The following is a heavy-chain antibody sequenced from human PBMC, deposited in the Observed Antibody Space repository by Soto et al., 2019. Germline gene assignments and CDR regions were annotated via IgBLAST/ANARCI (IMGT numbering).Heavy chain of an antibody. CDR3: AHGSGWLFDF. Sequence: QITLKESGPTLVKPTQTLTLTCTFSGFSLTSNAVGVGWFRQPPGKALEWLALIYWDDDNHYSPSLKSRLTFXXXXXXXXXXXXXTXMDPXXXXXYYCAHGSGWLFDFWGQGTLVTVSS. V-gene: IGHV2-5*02. CDR1: GFSLTSNAVG. D-gene: IGHD6-19*01. CDR2: IYWDDDN. J-gene: IGHJ4*02.